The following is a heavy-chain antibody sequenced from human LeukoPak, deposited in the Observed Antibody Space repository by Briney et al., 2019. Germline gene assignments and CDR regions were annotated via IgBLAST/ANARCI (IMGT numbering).Heavy chain of an antibody. V-gene: IGHV4-34*01. J-gene: IGHJ4*02. D-gene: IGHD6-19*01. CDR1: GGSFSGYY. CDR3: ARGQWLVLGY. Sequence: SETLSLTCAVYGGSFSGYYWSWIHQPPGKGLEWIGEINHSGSTNYNLSLKSRVTISVDTSKNQFSLKLSSVTAADTAVYYCARGQWLVLGYWGQGTLVTVSS. CDR2: INHSGST.